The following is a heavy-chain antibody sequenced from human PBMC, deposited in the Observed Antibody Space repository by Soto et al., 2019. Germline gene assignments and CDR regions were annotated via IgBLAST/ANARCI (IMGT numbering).Heavy chain of an antibody. CDR3: AKDKVYSNYEHYFDY. D-gene: IGHD4-4*01. CDR2: ISWHSGNL. J-gene: IGHJ4*02. Sequence: EVQLVESGGGLVQPGRSLRLSCAASGFSFENYAMHWVRQAPGKGLEWVSGISWHSGNLGYADSVRGRFTISRDNAKNSLDLQMNSLRPEDTGLYYCAKDKVYSNYEHYFDYWGQGTLVTGSS. V-gene: IGHV3-9*01. CDR1: GFSFENYA.